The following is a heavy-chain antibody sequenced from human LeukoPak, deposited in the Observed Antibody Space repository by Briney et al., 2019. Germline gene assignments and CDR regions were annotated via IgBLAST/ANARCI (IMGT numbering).Heavy chain of an antibody. D-gene: IGHD3-22*01. CDR2: ISASGGSV. Sequence: PGGSLRLSCAASGFTFGTYAMSWVRQAPEKGLEWVSGISASGGSVSYADSVKGRFTTSRDNSKNTLYLQMNSLRAEDTAVYYCAKDSSPGVRGYFNYWGQGTLVTVSS. V-gene: IGHV3-23*01. J-gene: IGHJ4*02. CDR3: AKDSSPGVRGYFNY. CDR1: GFTFGTYA.